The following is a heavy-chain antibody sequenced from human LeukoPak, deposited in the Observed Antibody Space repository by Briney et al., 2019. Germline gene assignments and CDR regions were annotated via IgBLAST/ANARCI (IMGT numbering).Heavy chain of an antibody. D-gene: IGHD4/OR15-4a*01. CDR3: TTLGAFDY. J-gene: IGHJ4*02. CDR2: IKSKTNGETT. CDR1: GFTFSNAW. V-gene: IGHV3-15*01. Sequence: PGGSLRLSCAASGFTFSNAWMSWVRQAPGKGLEWVGRIKSKTNGETTDYAAPVKGRFSISRDDSKNTLYLQMNSLKTEDTAVYYCTTLGAFDYWGLGTLVTVSS.